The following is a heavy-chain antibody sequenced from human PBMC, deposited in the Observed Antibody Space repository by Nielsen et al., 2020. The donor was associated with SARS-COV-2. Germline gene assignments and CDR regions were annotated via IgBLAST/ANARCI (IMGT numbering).Heavy chain of an antibody. CDR1: GYTFTGYY. D-gene: IGHD3-3*01. CDR3: VRGQRGSGYSYNWFDP. V-gene: IGHV1-2*06. CDR2: INPNSGGT. J-gene: IGHJ5*02. Sequence: ASVKVSCKASGYTFTGYYMHWVRQAPGQGLEWMGRINPNSGGTNYAQKFQGRVTMTRDTSISTAYMELSRLRSDDTAVYYCVRGQRGSGYSYNWFDPWGQGTLVTVSS.